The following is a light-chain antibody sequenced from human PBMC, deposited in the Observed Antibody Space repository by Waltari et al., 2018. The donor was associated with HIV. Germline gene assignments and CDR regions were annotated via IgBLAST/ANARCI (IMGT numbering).Light chain of an antibody. CDR2: SSS. Sequence: QSVLTQPPSASGAPGQRVTIPCTGTSPNYGAGYDVHWYQQLPGTAPKLLIYSSSDRALGVPDRFSGSKSGTSASLVITGLQAEDEADYYCQSYDRISWVFGAGTKLTVL. V-gene: IGLV1-40*01. CDR3: QSYDRISWV. CDR1: SPNYGAGYD. J-gene: IGLJ3*02.